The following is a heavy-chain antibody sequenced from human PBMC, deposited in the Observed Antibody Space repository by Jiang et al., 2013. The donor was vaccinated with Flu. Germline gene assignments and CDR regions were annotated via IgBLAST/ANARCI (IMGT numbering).Heavy chain of an antibody. J-gene: IGHJ4*02. CDR1: GDSMSSGSYY. Sequence: GLVKPSETLSLTCIVSGDSMSSGSYYWNWIRQPPGQGLEWIAYTSYKGTISYNPSLKSRVSIAKDTSKNQFSLKLSSVTAADTAVYYCARDLNGGGSTTDYWGQGILVTVSS. CDR2: TSYKGTI. V-gene: IGHV4-61*01. D-gene: IGHD4-23*01. CDR3: ARDLNGGGSTTDY.